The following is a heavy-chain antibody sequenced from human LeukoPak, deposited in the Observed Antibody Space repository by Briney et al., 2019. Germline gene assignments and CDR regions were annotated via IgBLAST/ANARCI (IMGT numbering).Heavy chain of an antibody. J-gene: IGHJ5*02. CDR2: IWYDGSNK. D-gene: IGHD3-10*01. Sequence: GGSLRLSCAASGFTFSSYGMHWVRQAPGKGLEWVAVIWYDGSNKYYADSVKGRFTISRDNSKNTLYLQMNSLRAEDTAVYYCAKYRLWFGELSGNWFDPWGQGTLVTVSS. CDR1: GFTFSSYG. CDR3: AKYRLWFGELSGNWFDP. V-gene: IGHV3-33*06.